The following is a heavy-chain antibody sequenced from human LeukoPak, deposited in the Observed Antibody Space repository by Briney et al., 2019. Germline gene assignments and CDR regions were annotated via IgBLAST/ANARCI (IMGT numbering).Heavy chain of an antibody. D-gene: IGHD3-10*01. Sequence: SETLSLTCTVSGGSISSSSYYWGWIRQPPGKGLEWIGSIYYSGYTYYNSSVESRVTISVDTSKNQFSLKLSSVTAADTAVYYCAKHYMGSFDNRGPDYWGQGTLVTVSS. V-gene: IGHV4-39*01. CDR3: AKHYMGSFDNRGPDY. J-gene: IGHJ4*02. CDR1: GGSISSSSYY. CDR2: IYYSGYT.